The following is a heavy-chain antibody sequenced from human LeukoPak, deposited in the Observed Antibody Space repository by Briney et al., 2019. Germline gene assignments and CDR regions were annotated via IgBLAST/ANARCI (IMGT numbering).Heavy chain of an antibody. CDR3: ARVGVSYDILTGYFDY. Sequence: SVTVSFTASGGTFSIYAISWVRQAPGQGLEWMGGIIPIFGTANYAQKFQGRVTITADESTSTAYMELSSLRSEDTAVYYCARVGVSYDILTGYFDYWGQGTLVTVSS. D-gene: IGHD3-9*01. V-gene: IGHV1-69*01. CDR1: GGTFSIYA. J-gene: IGHJ4*02. CDR2: IIPIFGTA.